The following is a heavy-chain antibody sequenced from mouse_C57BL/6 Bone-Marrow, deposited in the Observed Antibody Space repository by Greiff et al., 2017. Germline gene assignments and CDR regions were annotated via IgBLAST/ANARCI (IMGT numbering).Heavy chain of an antibody. D-gene: IGHD1-1*01. CDR1: GFSLTSYG. V-gene: IGHV2-4*01. J-gene: IGHJ4*01. CDR3: EKNKGLLRGAMDY. CDR2: IWSGGST. Sequence: VQLQQSGPGLVQPSQSLSITCTVSGFSLTSYGVHWVRQPPGKGLEWLGVIWSGGSTDYHAAFISRLSISKDNSKSQVFFKMNGLQADDTAIYDGEKNKGLLRGAMDYWGQGTSVTVSS.